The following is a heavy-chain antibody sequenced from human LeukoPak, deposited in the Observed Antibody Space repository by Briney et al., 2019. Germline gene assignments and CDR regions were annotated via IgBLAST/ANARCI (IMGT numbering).Heavy chain of an antibody. D-gene: IGHD3-16*02. J-gene: IGHJ3*02. CDR3: ARDLTYYDYVWGSYRADAFDI. CDR2: IYSGGST. CDR1: GFTFSNHG. Sequence: PGGSLRLSCAASGFTFSNHGMHWVRQAPGKGLEWVSVIYSGGSTYYADSVKGRFTISRDNSKNTLYLQMNSLRAEDTAVYYCARDLTYYDYVWGSYRADAFDIWGQGTMVTVSS. V-gene: IGHV3-66*01.